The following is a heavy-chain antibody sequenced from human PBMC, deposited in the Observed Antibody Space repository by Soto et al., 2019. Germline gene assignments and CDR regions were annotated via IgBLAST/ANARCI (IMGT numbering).Heavy chain of an antibody. D-gene: IGHD3-10*01. V-gene: IGHV1-2*02. CDR2: INPNSGGT. CDR3: AEWFGELSTGGMDV. CDR1: GYTFTGYY. Sequence: QVQLVQSGAEVKKPGASVKVSCKASGYTFTGYYMHWVRQAPGQGLEWMGWINPNSGGTNYAQKLQGRVTMTRDTSISTAYMELSRLRSDDTAVYYCAEWFGELSTGGMDVWGQGTTVTVSS. J-gene: IGHJ6*02.